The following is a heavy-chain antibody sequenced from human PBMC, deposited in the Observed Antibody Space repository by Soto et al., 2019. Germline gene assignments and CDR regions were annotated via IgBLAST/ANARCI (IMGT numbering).Heavy chain of an antibody. D-gene: IGHD2-15*01. J-gene: IGHJ6*02. CDR1: GYSVTSSDYY. CDR2: MFYSGLT. V-gene: IGHV4-39*01. CDR3: APLSVSLSGPYGIHV. Sequence: SEILSLTCSVSGYSVTSSDYYWAWIRQPPGKGLEWIGSMFYSGLTYYNPSLKSRVTLSVDTSKNQFSVRLNSVTAADTAVYYCAPLSVSLSGPYGIHVWGQGTTVTVSS.